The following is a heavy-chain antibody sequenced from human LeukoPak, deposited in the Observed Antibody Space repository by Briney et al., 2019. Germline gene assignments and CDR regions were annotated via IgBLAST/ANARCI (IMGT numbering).Heavy chain of an antibody. J-gene: IGHJ5*02. CDR2: ISGNGGTT. CDR3: AKNIGENISDRPST. CDR1: GFAFSSYA. D-gene: IGHD5-12*01. V-gene: IGHV3-23*01. Sequence: GGSLRLSCAASGFAFSSYAMSWVRQAPGKGLGWVSAISGNGGTTYYADSVKGRFTISRDNSKDTLFLQMKSLRAEDTALYYCAKNIGENISDRPSTWGQGTLVTVSS.